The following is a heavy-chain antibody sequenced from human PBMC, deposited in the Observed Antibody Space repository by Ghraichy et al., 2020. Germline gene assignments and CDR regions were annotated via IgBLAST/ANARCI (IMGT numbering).Heavy chain of an antibody. CDR1: GFTFSNYA. V-gene: IGHV3-23*01. CDR3: AKALAPAAVGYQYYAMDV. CDR2: ISGSGGST. D-gene: IGHD2-2*01. J-gene: IGHJ6*02. Sequence: GESLNISCVPSGFTFSNYAMSWVRQAPGKGLEWVSGISGSGGSTFYADSVKGRFTISRDNSKNTLYLQMNSLRVEDTAVFYCAKALAPAAVGYQYYAMDVWGQGTTVTVSS.